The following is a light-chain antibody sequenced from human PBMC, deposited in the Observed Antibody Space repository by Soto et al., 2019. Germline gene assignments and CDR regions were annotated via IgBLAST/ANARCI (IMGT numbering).Light chain of an antibody. V-gene: IGKV3-20*01. CDR2: GAS. J-gene: IGKJ1*01. Sequence: EIVLTQSPGTLSLSQGERATLSCRASQRVSSGYLGWYQQRPGQAPRLLLYGASNRAAGIPDRFSGRGSETDFTLTISRLEPEDFAVYYCQQYASSGTFGQGTKVDI. CDR3: QQYASSGT. CDR1: QRVSSGY.